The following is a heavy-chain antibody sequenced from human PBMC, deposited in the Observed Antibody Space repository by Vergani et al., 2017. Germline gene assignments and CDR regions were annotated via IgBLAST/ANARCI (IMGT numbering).Heavy chain of an antibody. CDR3: ARGEATTVVSVVGAFDI. V-gene: IGHV4-4*02. CDR1: GGSISSSNW. Sequence: QVQLQESGPGLVKPSGTLSLTCAVSGGSISSSNWWSWVRQPPGKGLEWIGEIYHSGSTNYNPSLKSRVTISVDKSKNQFSLQLNSVTPEDTAVYYCARGEATTVVSVVGAFDIWGQGTMVTVSS. CDR2: IYHSGST. D-gene: IGHD4-23*01. J-gene: IGHJ3*02.